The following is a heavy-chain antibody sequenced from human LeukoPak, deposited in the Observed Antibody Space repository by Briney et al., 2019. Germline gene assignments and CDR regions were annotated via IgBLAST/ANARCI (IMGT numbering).Heavy chain of an antibody. D-gene: IGHD3-9*01. CDR2: IYTSGST. CDR1: GGSISSYY. J-gene: IGHJ6*02. Sequence: SETLSLTCTVSGGSISSYYWSWIRQPAGKGLEWIGRIYTSGSTNYNPSLKSRVTMSVDTSKNQFPLKLSSVTAADTAVYYCARAGYDILTGYYNGMDVWGQGTTVTVYS. CDR3: ARAGYDILTGYYNGMDV. V-gene: IGHV4-4*07.